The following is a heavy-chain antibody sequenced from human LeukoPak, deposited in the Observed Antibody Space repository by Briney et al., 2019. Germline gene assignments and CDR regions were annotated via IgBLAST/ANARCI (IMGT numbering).Heavy chain of an antibody. V-gene: IGHV3-74*01. CDR2: IRGDGDDT. J-gene: IGHJ3*02. CDR1: GFTFSDVW. Sequence: GGPLRLSCTVSGFTFSDVWMHWVRRAPGKGLVWVSRIRGDGDDTNYADSVKGRFTISRDNAQNSVYLHMNSLTAEDTALYYCARDWVAGVPFDAFDIWGQGTMVSVSS. CDR3: ARDWVAGVPFDAFDI. D-gene: IGHD3-10*01.